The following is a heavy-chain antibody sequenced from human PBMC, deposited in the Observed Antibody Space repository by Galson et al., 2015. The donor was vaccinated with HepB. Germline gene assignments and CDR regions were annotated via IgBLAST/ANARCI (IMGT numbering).Heavy chain of an antibody. CDR2: ISWNSGSI. V-gene: IGHV3-9*01. Sequence: SLRLSCAASGFTFDDYAMHWVRQAPGKGLEWVSGISWNSGSIGYADSVKGRFTISRDNAKNSLYLQMNSLRAEDTALYYCAKALSSSWSEDYMDVWGKGTTVTVSS. CDR1: GFTFDDYA. J-gene: IGHJ6*03. D-gene: IGHD6-13*01. CDR3: AKALSSSWSEDYMDV.